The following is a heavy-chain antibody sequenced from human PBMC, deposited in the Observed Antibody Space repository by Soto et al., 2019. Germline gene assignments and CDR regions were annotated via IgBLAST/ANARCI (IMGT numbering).Heavy chain of an antibody. V-gene: IGHV4-59*01. D-gene: IGHD7-27*01. CDR3: ARHPGASFDY. Sequence: PSETLSLTCTVSGGSIISYYWSWLRQSPGKRLEWIGYIHYSGITKYNPSLKSRVTISLDTSKNQFSLKLSSVTAADSAVYYCARHPGASFDYWGQGTLVTVSS. CDR1: GGSIISYY. CDR2: IHYSGIT. J-gene: IGHJ4*02.